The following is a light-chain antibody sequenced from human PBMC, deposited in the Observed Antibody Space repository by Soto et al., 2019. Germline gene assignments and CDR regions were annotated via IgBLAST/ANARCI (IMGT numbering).Light chain of an antibody. CDR3: QQYGNSPWT. CDR2: AAS. Sequence: EIVMTQSPGTLSLSPGERATLSCRASQSVSSRLAWYQQKPGQAPRLLIYAASSRTPGIPDRFSGSGYGTEFTLTISRLEPEDLAVYYCQQYGNSPWTFGQGTKVDIK. V-gene: IGKV3-20*01. CDR1: QSVSSR. J-gene: IGKJ1*01.